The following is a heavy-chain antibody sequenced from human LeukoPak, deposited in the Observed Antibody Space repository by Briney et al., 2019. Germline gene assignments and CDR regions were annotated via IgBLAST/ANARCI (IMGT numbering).Heavy chain of an antibody. V-gene: IGHV4-39*07. Sequence: PSETLSLTCSVSGDSITGYYWGWIRQPPGKGLEWIGNIYYTGNTYYNSSLKSRVAISLDTSKNQFSLKLSSVTAADTAVYYCARAFYPGYYSYMAVWGKGTTVTVSS. D-gene: IGHD3-3*02. J-gene: IGHJ6*03. CDR1: GDSITGYY. CDR3: ARAFYPGYYSYMAV. CDR2: IYYTGNT.